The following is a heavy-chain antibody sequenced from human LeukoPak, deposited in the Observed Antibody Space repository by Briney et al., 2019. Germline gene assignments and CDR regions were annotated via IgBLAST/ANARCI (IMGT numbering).Heavy chain of an antibody. V-gene: IGHV3-48*03. CDR1: GFTFSSYE. J-gene: IGHJ4*02. Sequence: GGSLRLSCAASGFTFSSYEKNWVRQAPGKGLEWVSYISSSGSTIYYADSVKGRFTISRDSAKNSLYLQMNSLRAEDTAVYYCAREGDYSHYFDYWGQGTLVTVPS. CDR3: AREGDYSHYFDY. CDR2: ISSSGSTI. D-gene: IGHD4-11*01.